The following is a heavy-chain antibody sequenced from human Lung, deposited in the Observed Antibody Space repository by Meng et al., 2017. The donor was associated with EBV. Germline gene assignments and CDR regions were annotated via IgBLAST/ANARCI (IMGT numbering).Heavy chain of an antibody. CDR2: MNTKTGNP. CDR1: GYTFTRHA. J-gene: IGHJ4*02. CDR3: ARDDNGAPDY. Sequence: LVTSGFELKKPGASVKVSCKASGYTFTRHAINWVRQAPGQGLEWMGWMNTKTGNPTYAQGFTGRFVFSLDTSVSTAYLQISSLKAEDTAMYYCARDDNGAPDYWGQGTLVTVSS. V-gene: IGHV7-4-1*02. D-gene: IGHD1-14*01.